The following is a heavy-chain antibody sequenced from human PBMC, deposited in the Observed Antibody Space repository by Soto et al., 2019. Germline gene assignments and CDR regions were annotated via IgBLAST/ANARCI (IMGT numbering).Heavy chain of an antibody. V-gene: IGHV3-7*01. CDR1: GFTFSSHW. J-gene: IGHJ4*02. CDR2: IKQDGREK. D-gene: IGHD3-16*01. Sequence: EVQLVESGGGLVQPGGSLRLSCAASGFTFSSHWMSWVRQAPGKGLEWVANIKQDGREKYYVDSVKGRFTISRDNSKNSLYLQMNSLRAEDTAVYYCARVIGLGADYWGQGTLVTVSS. CDR3: ARVIGLGADY.